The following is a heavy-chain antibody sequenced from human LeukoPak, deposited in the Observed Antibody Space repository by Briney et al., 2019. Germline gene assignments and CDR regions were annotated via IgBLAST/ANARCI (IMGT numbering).Heavy chain of an antibody. D-gene: IGHD6-13*01. CDR2: INHSGST. CDR3: ARHPRWGYSSSSNWYFDL. Sequence: PSETLSLTCAVYGGSFSGYYWSWIRQPPGKGLEWIGEINHSGSTNYNPSLKSRVTISVDTSKNQFSLKLSSVTAADTAVYYCARHPRWGYSSSSNWYFDLWGRGTLVTVSS. CDR1: GGSFSGYY. V-gene: IGHV4-34*01. J-gene: IGHJ2*01.